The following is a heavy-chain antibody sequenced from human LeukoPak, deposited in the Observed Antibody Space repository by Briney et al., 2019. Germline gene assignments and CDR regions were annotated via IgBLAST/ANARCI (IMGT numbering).Heavy chain of an antibody. CDR2: ITSSSSYI. J-gene: IGHJ4*02. Sequence: GGSLRLSCAASGFTFSSYGMNWVRQAPGKGLEWVSSITSSSSYIYYADSVKGRFTISRDNAKNSLYLQMNSLRAEDTAVYYRARSYSSSRGTFDYRGQGTLVTVSS. CDR1: GFTFSSYG. D-gene: IGHD6-6*01. CDR3: ARSYSSSRGTFDY. V-gene: IGHV3-21*01.